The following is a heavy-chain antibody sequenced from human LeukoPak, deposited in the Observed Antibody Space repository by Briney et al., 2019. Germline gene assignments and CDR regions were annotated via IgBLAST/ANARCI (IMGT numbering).Heavy chain of an antibody. D-gene: IGHD2-21*01. Sequence: GGSLRLSCAASGFIFSGYGMHWVRQAPGKGLEWVAVISYDGSNKYYADSVKGRFTISRDNSKNTLYLQMNSLRAEDTAVYYCARSRDGRHDAFDIWGQGTMVTVSS. CDR1: GFIFSGYG. CDR3: ARSRDGRHDAFDI. J-gene: IGHJ3*02. V-gene: IGHV3-30*03. CDR2: ISYDGSNK.